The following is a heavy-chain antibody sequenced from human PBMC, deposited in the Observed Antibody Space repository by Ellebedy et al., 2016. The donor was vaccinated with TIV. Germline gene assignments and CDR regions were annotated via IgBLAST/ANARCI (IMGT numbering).Heavy chain of an antibody. D-gene: IGHD6-13*01. CDR3: ARDGYKIAAAGTRWFDP. V-gene: IGHV5-10-1*01. CDR1: GYSFTSYW. Sequence: GESLKISCKGSGYSFTSYWISWVRQMPGKGLEWMGRIDPSDSYTNSSPSFQGHVTISADKSISTAYLQWSSLKALDTAMYYCARDGYKIAAAGTRWFDPWGQGTLVTVPS. CDR2: IDPSDSYT. J-gene: IGHJ5*02.